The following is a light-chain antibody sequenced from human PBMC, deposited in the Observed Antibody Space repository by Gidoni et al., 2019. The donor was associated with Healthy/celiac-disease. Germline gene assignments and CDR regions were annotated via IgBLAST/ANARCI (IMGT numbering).Light chain of an antibody. CDR1: QSVLYSSNNKNY. CDR2: WAS. Sequence: DIVMTHSPHSLAVSLGERATINCKSSQSVLYSSNNKNYLAWYQQKPGQPPKLLIYWASIRESGVPDRFSGSGSGTDFTLTISSLQAEDVAVYYCQQYYSTPPTFXQXTKLEIK. CDR3: QQYYSTPPT. V-gene: IGKV4-1*01. J-gene: IGKJ2*01.